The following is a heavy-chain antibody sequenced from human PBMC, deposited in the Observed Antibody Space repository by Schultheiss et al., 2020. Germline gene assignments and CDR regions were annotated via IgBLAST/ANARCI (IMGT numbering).Heavy chain of an antibody. Sequence: GGSLRLSCAASGFTFSSYSMNWVRQAPGKGLEWVSYISSSGSTIYYADSVKGRFTISRDNAKNSLYLQMNSLRAEDTAVYYCAREIRQQLVGYYYYGMDVWGQGTTVTVSS. J-gene: IGHJ6*02. CDR3: AREIRQQLVGYYYYGMDV. V-gene: IGHV3-48*04. CDR1: GFTFSSYS. D-gene: IGHD6-13*01. CDR2: ISSSGSTI.